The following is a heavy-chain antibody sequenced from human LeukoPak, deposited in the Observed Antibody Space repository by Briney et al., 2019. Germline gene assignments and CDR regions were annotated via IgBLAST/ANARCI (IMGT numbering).Heavy chain of an antibody. CDR1: GGSISSGDYY. J-gene: IGHJ4*02. Sequence: SETLSLTCTVSGGSISSGDYYWSWIRQPPGKGLEWIGYIYYSGSTYYNPSLKSRVTISVDTSKNQFSLKLSSVTAADTAVYYCARVGYGSGSYYPDYWGRGTLVTVSS. CDR2: IYYSGST. D-gene: IGHD3-10*01. CDR3: ARVGYGSGSYYPDY. V-gene: IGHV4-30-4*01.